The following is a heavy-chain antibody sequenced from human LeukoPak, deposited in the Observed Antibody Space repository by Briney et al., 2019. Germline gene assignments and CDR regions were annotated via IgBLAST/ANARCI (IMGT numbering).Heavy chain of an antibody. CDR3: AKVLIPYDFWSASMDV. CDR2: ISGSGGNT. CDR1: GITLSSYG. V-gene: IGHV3-23*01. Sequence: GGSLRLSCAVSGITLSSYGMSWVRQAPGKGLEWVSGISGSGGNTYYADSVKGRFTISRDNSKNTLYLQMNSLRAEDTAVYYCAKVLIPYDFWSASMDVWGEGTTVTVSS. J-gene: IGHJ6*03. D-gene: IGHD3-3*01.